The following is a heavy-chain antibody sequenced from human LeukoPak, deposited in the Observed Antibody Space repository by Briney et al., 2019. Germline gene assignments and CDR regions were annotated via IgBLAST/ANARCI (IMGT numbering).Heavy chain of an antibody. D-gene: IGHD3-3*01. CDR3: ARDFGVWSGYRADIDY. J-gene: IGHJ4*02. V-gene: IGHV3-15*05. CDR2: IKSKTDGGTT. CDR1: GFTFSNAW. Sequence: GGSLRLSCAASGFTFSNAWMSWVRQAPGKGLEWVGRIKSKTDGGTTDYAAPVKGRFTISRDNAKNTLYLQMNSLRAEDTAVYYCARDFGVWSGYRADIDYWGQGTLVTVSS.